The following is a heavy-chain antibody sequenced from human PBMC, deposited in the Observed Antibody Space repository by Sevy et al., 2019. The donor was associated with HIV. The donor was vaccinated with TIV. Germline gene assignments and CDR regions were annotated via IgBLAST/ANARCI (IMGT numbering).Heavy chain of an antibody. CDR2: ISYDGSHK. J-gene: IGHJ3*01. V-gene: IGHV3-30*18. CDR3: AKGSKATDSAFDV. CDR1: GFIFSNYG. D-gene: IGHD3-22*01. Sequence: GGSLRLSCSASGFIFSNYGMYWVRQAPGKGLEWVAVISYDGSHKYYSDSVRGRFTISRDNSKNTVSLQMNSLRDEDTAIYYCAKGSKATDSAFDVWGQGTMVTVSS.